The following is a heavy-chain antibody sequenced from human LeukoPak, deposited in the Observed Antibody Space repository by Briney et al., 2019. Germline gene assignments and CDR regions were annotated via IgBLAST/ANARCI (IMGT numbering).Heavy chain of an antibody. Sequence: PGGSLRLSCAASGFTFSSYGMHWVRQAPGKGLEWVAFIRYGGNNKYYADSVKGRFTISRDNSKNTLSLQMNSLRAEDTAVYYCAKDRETWEWLRSHFDYWGQGTLVTVSS. CDR1: GFTFSSYG. D-gene: IGHD5-12*01. CDR2: IRYGGNNK. V-gene: IGHV3-30*02. J-gene: IGHJ4*02. CDR3: AKDRETWEWLRSHFDY.